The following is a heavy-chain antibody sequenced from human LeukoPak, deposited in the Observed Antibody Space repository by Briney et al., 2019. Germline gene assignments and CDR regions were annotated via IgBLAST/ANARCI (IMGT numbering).Heavy chain of an antibody. D-gene: IGHD1-26*01. CDR1: GLTFSDYY. J-gene: IGHJ4*02. V-gene: IGHV3-11*01. CDR3: ARLWSPGCDY. Sequence: GGSLRLSCAASGLTFSDYYMSWIRHAPGRGLEWVSYISNSGSTTYYADSVKGRFTMSRDNAKNSVYLQMNSLRAEDTAVYYCARLWSPGCDYWGRGTLVTVSS. CDR2: ISNSGSTT.